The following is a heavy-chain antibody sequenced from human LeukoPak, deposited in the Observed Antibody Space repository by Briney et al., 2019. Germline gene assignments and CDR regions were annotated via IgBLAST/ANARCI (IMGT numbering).Heavy chain of an antibody. J-gene: IGHJ6*02. V-gene: IGHV3-64*04. Sequence: GGSLRLSCSASGFTFRSYAVHWVRQAPGKGLEYISSISSNGGSTYYADSVKGRFAISRDNSKNTLYLQMSSLRAEDTAIYYCAKNRAYCTSATCYYYYGMDVWGQGTTVTVSS. D-gene: IGHD2-2*01. CDR3: AKNRAYCTSATCYYYYGMDV. CDR1: GFTFRSYA. CDR2: ISSNGGST.